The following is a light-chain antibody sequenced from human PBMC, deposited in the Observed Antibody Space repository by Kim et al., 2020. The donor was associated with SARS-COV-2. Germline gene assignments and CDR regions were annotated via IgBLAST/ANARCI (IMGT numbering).Light chain of an antibody. CDR3: QQRGSWPIT. V-gene: IGKV3-11*01. CDR1: QSVSTY. CDR2: DAR. Sequence: EVVLTQSPATLPLFPGERATLSCRASQSVSTYLAWYQQKVGQGPRLLIYDARTRATGIPARFSGSGSGTDFTLTISSLEPEDFAVYYCQQRGSWPITFGQGTRLEIK. J-gene: IGKJ5*01.